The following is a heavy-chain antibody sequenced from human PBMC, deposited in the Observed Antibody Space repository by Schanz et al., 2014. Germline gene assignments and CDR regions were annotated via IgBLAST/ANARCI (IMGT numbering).Heavy chain of an antibody. V-gene: IGHV1-69*09. J-gene: IGHJ6*02. Sequence: QVQLVQSGAEVKKPGASVKVSCKASGYTLTNFDINWVRQAPGQGLEWMGWINPITGITNYAQKFQGRVTSTADKSTSTAYIELKSLRSADTAVYYCATIGVNDYWRFGLDLWGQGTTVTVSS. D-gene: IGHD3-16*01. CDR1: GYTLTNFD. CDR3: ATIGVNDYWRFGLDL. CDR2: INPITGIT.